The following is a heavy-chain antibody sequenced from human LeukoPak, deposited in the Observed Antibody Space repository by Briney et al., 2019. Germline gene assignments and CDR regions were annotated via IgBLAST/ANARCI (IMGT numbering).Heavy chain of an antibody. CDR1: GGSIGSYL. D-gene: IGHD4/OR15-4a*01. CDR3: ARHQAEVDDTDYFQC. J-gene: IGHJ1*01. Sequence: SETLSLTCAVSGGSIGSYLWSWIRQPPGEGLEWIGYIYNNANTNYNPSFKNRVTISVDRSKNQVSLELTSVTAADAAVYYCARHQAEVDDTDYFQCWGQGTLVAVSS. V-gene: IGHV4-59*08. CDR2: IYNNANT.